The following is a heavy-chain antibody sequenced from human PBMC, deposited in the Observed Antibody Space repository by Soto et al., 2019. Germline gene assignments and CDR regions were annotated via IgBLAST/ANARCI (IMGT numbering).Heavy chain of an antibody. Sequence: QVQLVQSGAEVKKPGASVKVSCKASGYTFTSHDINWMRQATGQGLEWMGWMNPNSGHTNYVQKFQGRVTMTRDTSISTAYMELTSLRSEDTAVYYCASDMSTTWGQGTLITVSS. D-gene: IGHD2-2*01. CDR3: ASDMSTT. J-gene: IGHJ5*02. V-gene: IGHV1-8*01. CDR1: GYTFTSHD. CDR2: MNPNSGHT.